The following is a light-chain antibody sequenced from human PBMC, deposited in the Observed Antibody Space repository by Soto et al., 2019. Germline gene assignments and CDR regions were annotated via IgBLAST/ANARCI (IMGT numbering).Light chain of an antibody. CDR2: SNS. CDR1: NFNVKNNY. V-gene: IGLV1-47*01. Sequence: QSVLTQPPSLSGTPGQRGTISCSGSNFNVKNNYVYWYQQFAVRAPKPLIYSNSRRPSGVPARFSGSKSGSSASLAISGLRPEDEADYYCASWDDSLSETVFGGGTQLTVL. CDR3: ASWDDSLSETV. J-gene: IGLJ7*01.